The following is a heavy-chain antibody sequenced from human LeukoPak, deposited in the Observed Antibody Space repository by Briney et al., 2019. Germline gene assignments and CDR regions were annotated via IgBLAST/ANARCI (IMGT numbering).Heavy chain of an antibody. CDR3: ARVGATGPCDY. J-gene: IGHJ4*02. CDR1: GFTFSSYG. V-gene: IGHV3-23*01. D-gene: IGHD1-26*01. CDR2: ISGSGGST. Sequence: GGSLRLSCAASGFTFSSYGMSWVRQAPGKGLEWVSAISGSGGSTYYADSVKGRFTISRDNSKNTLHLQMNSLRAEDTAVYYCARVGATGPCDYWGQGTLVTVSS.